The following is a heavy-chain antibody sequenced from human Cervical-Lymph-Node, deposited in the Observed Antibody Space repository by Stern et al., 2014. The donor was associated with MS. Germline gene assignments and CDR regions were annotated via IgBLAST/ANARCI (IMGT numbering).Heavy chain of an antibody. CDR2: INSDGITT. D-gene: IGHD3-10*01. V-gene: IGHV3-74*03. Sequence: EDQLVESGGGLVQPGTSLRLSCEGSGFSFSRDWMHWVRQAPGKGLVWVSRINSDGITTTYADSVKGRFTISRDNAKNTVYLEMDSLRAEDTAVYYCVREYYGSGSFDIWGQGTKVTVSS. CDR3: VREYYGSGSFDI. CDR1: GFSFSRDW. J-gene: IGHJ3*02.